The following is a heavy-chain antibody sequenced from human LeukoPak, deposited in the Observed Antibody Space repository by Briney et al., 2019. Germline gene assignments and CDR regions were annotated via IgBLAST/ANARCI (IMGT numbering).Heavy chain of an antibody. J-gene: IGHJ6*03. Sequence: SVKVSCKASGGTFSSYAISWVRQAPGQGLEWMGRIIPIFSTANYAQKFQGRVTITTDESTSTAYMELSSLRSEDTAVYYCARGPAVTTSPNYYYYYYMDVWGKGTTVTVSS. CDR3: ARGPAVTTSPNYYYYYYMDV. D-gene: IGHD4-17*01. V-gene: IGHV1-69*05. CDR1: GGTFSSYA. CDR2: IIPIFSTA.